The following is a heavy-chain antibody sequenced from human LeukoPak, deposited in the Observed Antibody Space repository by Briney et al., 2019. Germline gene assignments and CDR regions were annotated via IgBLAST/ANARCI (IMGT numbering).Heavy chain of an antibody. J-gene: IGHJ5*02. D-gene: IGHD3-3*01. CDR3: ARDYYDFWSGLSVWFDP. CDR1: GFTFSSYE. Sequence: GGSLRLSCAASGFTFSSYEMNWVRQAPGKGLEWVSYISSSGRTKYYADSVKGRFTISRDNAKNSLYLQMNSLRAEDTAVYYCARDYYDFWSGLSVWFDPWGQGTLVTVSS. CDR2: ISSSGRTK. V-gene: IGHV3-48*03.